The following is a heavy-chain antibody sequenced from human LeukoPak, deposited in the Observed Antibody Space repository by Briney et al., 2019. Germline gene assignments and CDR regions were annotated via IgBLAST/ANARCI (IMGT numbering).Heavy chain of an antibody. Sequence: ASVKVSCKASGYTFTSYGISWVRQAPGQGLEWMGRINPNTGGTEYAQKFQGRVTMTRDTSISTAYMDLSRLRSDDTAVYYCARDYCSSTSCLFDYWGQGTLVTVSS. CDR2: INPNTGGT. D-gene: IGHD2-2*01. V-gene: IGHV1-2*06. J-gene: IGHJ4*02. CDR1: GYTFTSYG. CDR3: ARDYCSSTSCLFDY.